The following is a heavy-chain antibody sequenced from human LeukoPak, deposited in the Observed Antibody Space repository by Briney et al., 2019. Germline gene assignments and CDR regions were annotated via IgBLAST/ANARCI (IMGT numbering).Heavy chain of an antibody. J-gene: IGHJ3*01. Sequence: GGSLRLSCAASGFTFSSYWMSWVRQAPGKGMEWVANIKQDGSEKYYVDSVKGRFTISRDNAKNSLYLQMNSLRAEDTAVYYCARDLGEYYHSSGDPLYLWGQGTMVTVSS. CDR3: ARDLGEYYHSSGDPLYL. D-gene: IGHD3-22*01. V-gene: IGHV3-7*01. CDR2: IKQDGSEK. CDR1: GFTFSSYW.